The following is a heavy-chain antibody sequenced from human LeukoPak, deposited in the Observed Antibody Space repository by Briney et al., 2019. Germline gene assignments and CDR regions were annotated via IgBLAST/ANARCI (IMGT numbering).Heavy chain of an antibody. D-gene: IGHD1-26*01. Sequence: PGGSLRLSCAASGFTFSSYGMHWVRQAPGKGLEWVAVISYDGSNKYYADSVKGRFTISRDNSKNTLYLQMNSLRAEDTAVYYCAREGGSYSIDYWGQGTLVTVSS. CDR1: GFTFSSYG. CDR2: ISYDGSNK. V-gene: IGHV3-30*19. J-gene: IGHJ4*02. CDR3: AREGGSYSIDY.